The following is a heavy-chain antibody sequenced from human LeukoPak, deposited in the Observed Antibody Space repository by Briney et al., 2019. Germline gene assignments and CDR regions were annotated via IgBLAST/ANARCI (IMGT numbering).Heavy chain of an antibody. CDR1: GFTFSSYW. CDR3: ARYLAERWLVLYYYYMDV. CDR2: IKQDGSEK. Sequence: PGGSLRLSCAASGFTFSSYWMSWVRQAPGKGLEWVANIKQDGSEKYYVDSVKGRFTISRDNAKNSLYLQMNSLRAEDTAVYYCARYLAERWLVLYYYYMDVWGKGTTVTISS. D-gene: IGHD6-19*01. J-gene: IGHJ6*03. V-gene: IGHV3-7*01.